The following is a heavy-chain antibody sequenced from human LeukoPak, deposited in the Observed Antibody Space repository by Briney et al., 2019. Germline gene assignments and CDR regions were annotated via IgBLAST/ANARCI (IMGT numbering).Heavy chain of an antibody. CDR2: ISWNSGSI. CDR1: GLTFNSHS. CDR3: AKDIGVAAADAFDI. J-gene: IGHJ3*02. V-gene: IGHV3-9*01. D-gene: IGHD6-13*01. Sequence: PGGSLRLSCVASGLTFNSHSMSWVRQAPGMGLEWVSGISWNSGSIGYADSVKGRFTISRDNAKNSLYLQMNSLRAEDTALYYCAKDIGVAAADAFDIWGQGTMVTVSS.